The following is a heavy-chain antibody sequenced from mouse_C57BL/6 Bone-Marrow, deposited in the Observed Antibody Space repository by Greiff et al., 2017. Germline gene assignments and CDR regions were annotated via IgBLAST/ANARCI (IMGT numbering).Heavy chain of an antibody. CDR1: GYTFTSYW. CDR3: ARMGYYYGSSFYWYFDV. D-gene: IGHD1-1*01. CDR2: IDPSDSYT. J-gene: IGHJ1*03. Sequence: VQLKQPGAELVMPGASVKLSCKASGYTFTSYWMHWVKQRPGQGLEWIGEIDPSDSYTNYNQKFKGKSTLTVDKSSSTAYMQLSSLTSEDSAVYYCARMGYYYGSSFYWYFDVWGTGTTVTVSS. V-gene: IGHV1-69*01.